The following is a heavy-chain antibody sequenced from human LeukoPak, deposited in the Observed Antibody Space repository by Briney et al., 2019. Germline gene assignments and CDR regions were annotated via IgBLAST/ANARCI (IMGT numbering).Heavy chain of an antibody. Sequence: GGPLRLSCAASGFTFSDYYMSWIRQAPGKGLEWVSYISSSSSYTNYADSVKGRFTISRDNAKNSLYLQMNSLRAEDTAVYYCARYCSGGSCYSEYYYGMDVWGKGTTVTVSS. CDR2: ISSSSSYT. CDR1: GFTFSDYY. V-gene: IGHV3-11*06. D-gene: IGHD2-15*01. CDR3: ARYCSGGSCYSEYYYGMDV. J-gene: IGHJ6*04.